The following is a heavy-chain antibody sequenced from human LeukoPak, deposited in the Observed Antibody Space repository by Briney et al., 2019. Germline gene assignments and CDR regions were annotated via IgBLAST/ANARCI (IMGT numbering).Heavy chain of an antibody. CDR2: IDTNTGNP. CDR3: ARGEDGMDV. Sequence: ASVTVSCKASGYTFASYAMNWVRQAPGQGLEWMGWIDTNTGNPTYAQGFTGRFVFSLDTSVSTAYLQISSLKAEDTAVYYCARGEDGMDVWGQGTTVTVSS. J-gene: IGHJ6*02. CDR1: GYTFASYA. V-gene: IGHV7-4-1*02. D-gene: IGHD1-26*01.